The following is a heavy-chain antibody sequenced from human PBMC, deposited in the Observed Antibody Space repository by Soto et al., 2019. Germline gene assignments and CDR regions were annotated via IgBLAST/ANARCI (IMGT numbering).Heavy chain of an antibody. CDR2: ISGSGGST. CDR1: GFTFSSYA. D-gene: IGHD3-10*01. J-gene: IGHJ4*02. V-gene: IGHV3-23*01. CDR3: AKPLLWFGETNDY. Sequence: EVQLLESGGGLVQPGGSLRLSCAASGFTFSSYAMSWVRQAPGKGLEWVSAISGSGGSTYYADSVKGRFTISRDNSKNTLYLQMNSLRAEDMAVYYCAKPLLWFGETNDYWGQGTLVTVSS.